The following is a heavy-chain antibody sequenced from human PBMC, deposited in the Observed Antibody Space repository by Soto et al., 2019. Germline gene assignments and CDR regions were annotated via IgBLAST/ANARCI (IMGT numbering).Heavy chain of an antibody. CDR3: ARDATFGTKGGSFDI. V-gene: IGHV3-33*01. CDR2: MWYDGTNK. Sequence: GGSLRVSCAASGFTFRIYSMHWVRQSPGKGLEWVAVMWYDGTNKYYGESVKGRFTISRDNSENTLYLQMNSLRVEDTAVYYCARDATFGTKGGSFDIWGHGTLVIVSS. D-gene: IGHD3-16*01. CDR1: GFTFRIYS. J-gene: IGHJ3*02.